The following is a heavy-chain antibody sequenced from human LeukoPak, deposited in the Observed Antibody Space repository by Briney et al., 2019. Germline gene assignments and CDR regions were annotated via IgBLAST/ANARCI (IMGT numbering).Heavy chain of an antibody. CDR1: GLTFSRYA. J-gene: IGHJ3*02. CDR3: AKEVYYFDTSGLYSFAFDI. V-gene: IGHV3-23*01. Sequence: GGSLRLSCAASGLTFSRYAMSWVPQAPGKGLEWVSAISASGGSTYYADSVKGRFTISRDNSKNTLYLQMNSLRVEDTAVYYCAKEVYYFDTSGLYSFAFDIWGQGTMVTVPS. D-gene: IGHD3-22*01. CDR2: ISASGGST.